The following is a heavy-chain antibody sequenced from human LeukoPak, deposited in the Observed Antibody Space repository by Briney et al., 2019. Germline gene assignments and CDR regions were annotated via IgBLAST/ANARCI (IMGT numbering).Heavy chain of an antibody. CDR3: AMIGYCSGACLDY. J-gene: IGHJ4*02. V-gene: IGHV1-69*13. CDR2: IIPIFGTA. CDR1: GGTFSSYA. D-gene: IGHD2-15*01. Sequence: GASVKVSCKASGGTFSSYAISWVRQAPGQGLEWMGGIIPIFGTANYAQKFQGRVTITADESTSTAYMELSSLRSGDTAVYYCAMIGYCSGACLDYWGQGTLVTVSS.